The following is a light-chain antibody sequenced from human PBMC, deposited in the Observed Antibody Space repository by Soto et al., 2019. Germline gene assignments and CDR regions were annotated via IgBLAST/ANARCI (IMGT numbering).Light chain of an antibody. Sequence: QLVLTQPPSASATPGQRVTISCSGSSSNLGSNTVNWYQRLPGSAPKLVIQSSDQRPSGVPDRFFGSKSGTSASLAISALQSEDEADYYCASWDDSLNGWVFGGGTKLTVL. V-gene: IGLV1-44*01. CDR3: ASWDDSLNGWV. CDR2: SSD. CDR1: SSNLGSNT. J-gene: IGLJ3*02.